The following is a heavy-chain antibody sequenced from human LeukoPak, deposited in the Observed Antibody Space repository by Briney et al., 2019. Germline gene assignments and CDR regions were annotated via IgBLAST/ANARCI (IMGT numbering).Heavy chain of an antibody. J-gene: IGHJ4*02. CDR3: GRTTGSLDC. D-gene: IGHD1-26*01. V-gene: IGHV3-64*01. CDR1: GFTFSNYA. Sequence: PGGSLRLSCVASGFTFSNYAMHWVRQAPGKGLEYVSAINTNGDITYYANSVKGRFTISRDNSKNTLYLQMGSLRTEDMAVYYCGRTTGSLDCWGQGTLVTVSS. CDR2: INTNGDIT.